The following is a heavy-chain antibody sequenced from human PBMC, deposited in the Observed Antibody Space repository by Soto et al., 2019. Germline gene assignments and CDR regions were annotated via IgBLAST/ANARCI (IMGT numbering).Heavy chain of an antibody. CDR1: GFTFSSYA. Sequence: GGSLRLSCAASGFTFSSYAMSWVRQAPGKGLEWGCAISGSGGSKYYADSVKGRFTISRDNYKNTLYLQMNSLRAEDTAVYYCGKSNRGVVVVAANDYWGQGTLVTAPQ. J-gene: IGHJ4*02. CDR3: GKSNRGVVVVAANDY. CDR2: ISGSGGSK. V-gene: IGHV3-23*01. D-gene: IGHD2-15*01.